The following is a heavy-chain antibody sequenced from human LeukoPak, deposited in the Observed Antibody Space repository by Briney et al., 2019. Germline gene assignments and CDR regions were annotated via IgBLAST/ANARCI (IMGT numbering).Heavy chain of an antibody. CDR2: FDPEDGET. J-gene: IGHJ6*03. D-gene: IGHD2-8*01. CDR3: ATGVPNGPYYYYYYMDV. V-gene: IGHV1-24*01. CDR1: GYTRSELA. Sequence: EASVKLLCKVWGYTRSELALLWVRHASGKEHEWVGGFDPEDGETIYAQKFQGRVTMTEDTSTDTAYMELSSLRSEDTAVYYCATGVPNGPYYYYYYMDVWGKGTTVTVSS.